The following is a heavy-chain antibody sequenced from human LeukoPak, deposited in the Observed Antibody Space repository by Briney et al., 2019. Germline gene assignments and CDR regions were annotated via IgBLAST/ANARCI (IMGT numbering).Heavy chain of an antibody. D-gene: IGHD6-13*01. CDR2: ISYDGSDK. CDR3: ARDLSTGYNSSWEYFQH. V-gene: IGHV3-30*03. J-gene: IGHJ1*01. CDR1: GFTFSTYN. Sequence: GGSLRLSCAASGFTFSTYNMNWVRQAPGKGLEWVAVISYDGSDKYYADSVKGRSTISRDNSKNTLYLQMNSLRAEDTAVYYCARDLSTGYNSSWEYFQHWGQGTLVTVSS.